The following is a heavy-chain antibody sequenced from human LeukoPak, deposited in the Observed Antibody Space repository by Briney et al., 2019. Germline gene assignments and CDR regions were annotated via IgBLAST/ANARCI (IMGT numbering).Heavy chain of an antibody. V-gene: IGHV3-30*18. Sequence: GGSLRLSCVASGFTFSSYGVHWVRQAPGKGLEWVAVISYDGNNKYHADSVKGRFTISRDNSKNTEYLQMNSLREEDTAVYYCAKDRDRLLDYWGQGTLVTVSS. CDR3: AKDRDRLLDY. J-gene: IGHJ4*02. CDR2: ISYDGNNK. D-gene: IGHD2-15*01. CDR1: GFTFSSYG.